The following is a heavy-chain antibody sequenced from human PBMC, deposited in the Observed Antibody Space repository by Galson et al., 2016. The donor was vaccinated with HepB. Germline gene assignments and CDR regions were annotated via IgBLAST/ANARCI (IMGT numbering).Heavy chain of an antibody. Sequence: PALVKPTQTLTLTCTFSGFSLSTRPMCVSWVRQPPGKALEWLALIDWDDDKYYRTSLKTRLTISRDTSKNQVVLTMTNMDPADTATYYCARTKKIEYNKSRRAVWCDAWGHGTVLSVS. CDR2: IDWDDDK. V-gene: IGHV2-70*20. CDR3: ARTKKIEYNKSRRAVWCDA. J-gene: IGHJ5*01. D-gene: IGHD1-14*01. CDR1: GFSLSTRPMC.